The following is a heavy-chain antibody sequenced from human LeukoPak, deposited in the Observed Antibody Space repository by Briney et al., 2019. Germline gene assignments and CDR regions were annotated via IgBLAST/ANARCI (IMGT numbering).Heavy chain of an antibody. D-gene: IGHD3-9*01. J-gene: IGHJ3*02. CDR1: GGSISSYY. CDR3: ARDYDILTGYYGGDAFDI. CDR2: IYTSGST. V-gene: IGHV4-4*07. Sequence: SESLSLTCTVSGGSISSYYWSWIRQPAGKGLEWIGRIYTSGSTNYIPSLKSRVTMSVDTSKNQFSLKLSSVTAADTAVYYCARDYDILTGYYGGDAFDIWGQGTMVTVSS.